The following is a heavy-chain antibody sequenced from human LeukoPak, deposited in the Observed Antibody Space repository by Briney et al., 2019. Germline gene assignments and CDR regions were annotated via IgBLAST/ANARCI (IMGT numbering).Heavy chain of an antibody. J-gene: IGHJ6*03. V-gene: IGHV3-11*01. D-gene: IGHD3-22*01. Sequence: GGSLRLSCAPSGFTFSDYYMTWIRQAQGRGLEWLSYISRSGSTIYYADSVKGRFTISRHNAKNSLYLQMYSLRADDTAVYYCARASDYYDSSGTNYYYYYMDVWGNGTTVTVYS. CDR2: ISRSGSTI. CDR3: ARASDYYDSSGTNYYYYYMDV. CDR1: GFTFSDYY.